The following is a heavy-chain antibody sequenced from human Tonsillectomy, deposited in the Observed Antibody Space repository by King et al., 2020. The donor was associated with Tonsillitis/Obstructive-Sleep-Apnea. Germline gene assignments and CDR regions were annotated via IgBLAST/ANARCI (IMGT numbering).Heavy chain of an antibody. D-gene: IGHD2-15*01. CDR1: GYSSTSYW. CDR2: IDPSDSYT. J-gene: IGHJ6*02. Sequence: VQLVESGAEVKKPGESLRISCKGSGYSSTSYWINWVRQMPGKGLEWMGRIDPSDSYTDYSPSFQGHVTISTDKSISTAYLQWSSLKASDTAMYYCASAGGYYSAMDVWGHGTTVTVSS. CDR3: ASAGGYYSAMDV. V-gene: IGHV5-10-1*03.